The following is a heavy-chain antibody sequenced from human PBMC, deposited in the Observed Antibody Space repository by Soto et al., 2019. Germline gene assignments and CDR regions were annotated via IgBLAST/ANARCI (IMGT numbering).Heavy chain of an antibody. CDR1: GFSLSTTTVG. J-gene: IGHJ4*02. D-gene: IGHD3-9*01. CDR2: IYWDDDR. Sequence: QITLKESGPTLVKPTQTLTLTCTFSGFSLSTTTVGVGWIRQPPGKALEWLALIYWDDDRRYIPSLKNRLTSXNDTSGGQVVLTTTHMDPVDTATYLCTQIMPFDFKGYYFAHWGPGILVTVSS. V-gene: IGHV2-5*02. CDR3: TQIMPFDFKGYYFAH.